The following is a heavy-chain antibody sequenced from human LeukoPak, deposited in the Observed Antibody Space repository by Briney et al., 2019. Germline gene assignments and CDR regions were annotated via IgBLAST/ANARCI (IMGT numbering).Heavy chain of an antibody. Sequence: PSETLSLTCTVSNYSISHGYYWGWIRQPPGKGLQWIGNIYHDGNNYYNPSLKSRVTISVDTSKNQFSLKLSSVTAADTAVYFCARGPYSYDSSGAFDIWGQGTMVTVSS. CDR3: ARGPYSYDSSGAFDI. CDR1: NYSISHGYY. D-gene: IGHD3-22*01. J-gene: IGHJ3*02. V-gene: IGHV4-38-2*02. CDR2: IYHDGNN.